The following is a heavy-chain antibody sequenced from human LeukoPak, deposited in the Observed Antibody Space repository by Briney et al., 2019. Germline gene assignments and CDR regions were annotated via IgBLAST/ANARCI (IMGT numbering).Heavy chain of an antibody. Sequence: PSETLSLTCAVYGGYFSVYYWSWTRQPPGKGLEWIGEINHSGSTNYNPSLKSRVTISVDTSKNQFSLKLSSVTAADTAVYYCARFRVAGIDYWGQGTLATVSS. D-gene: IGHD6-19*01. V-gene: IGHV4-34*01. CDR1: GGYFSVYY. CDR2: INHSGST. CDR3: ARFRVAGIDY. J-gene: IGHJ4*02.